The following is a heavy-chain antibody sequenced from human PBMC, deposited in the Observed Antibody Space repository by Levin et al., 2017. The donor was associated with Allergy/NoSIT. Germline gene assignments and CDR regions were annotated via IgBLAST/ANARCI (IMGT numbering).Heavy chain of an antibody. J-gene: IGHJ3*02. CDR1: GFTFSSYG. CDR3: ARVRYYSSSSPHACDI. D-gene: IGHD6-6*01. CDR2: ISYDGSNK. Sequence: PGGSLRLSCSASGFTFSSYGMHWVRQAPGKGLDWVAVISYDGSNKYYADSVKGRFTISRDNSKNTLYLQMNSLRDEDTAVYYCARVRYYSSSSPHACDIWGQGTLVTVSS. V-gene: IGHV3-30*03.